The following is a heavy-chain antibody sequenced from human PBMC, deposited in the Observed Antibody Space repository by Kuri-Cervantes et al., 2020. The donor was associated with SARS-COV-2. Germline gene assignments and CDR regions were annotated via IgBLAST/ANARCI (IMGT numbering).Heavy chain of an antibody. CDR1: GYSISSGYY. V-gene: IGHV4-30-4*08. Sequence: SQTLSLTGAVSGYSISSGYYWGWIRQPPGKGLEWIGYIYYSGSTYYNPSLKSRVTISVDTSKNQFSLKLSSVTAADTAVYYCARGSAPYYYYMDVWGKGTTVTVSS. CDR3: ARGSAPYYYYMDV. CDR2: IYYSGST. J-gene: IGHJ6*03.